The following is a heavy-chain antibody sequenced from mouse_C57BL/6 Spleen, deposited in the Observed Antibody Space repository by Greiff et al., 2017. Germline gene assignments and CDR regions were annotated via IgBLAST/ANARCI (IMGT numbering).Heavy chain of an antibody. CDR2: IYPRDGST. J-gene: IGHJ4*01. Sequence: QVQLKQSGPELVKPGASVKLSCKASGYTFTSYDINWVKQRPGQGLEWIGWIYPRDGSTKYNEKFKGKATLTVDTSSSTAYMELHSLTSEDAAVYFCARWGGGGYYAMDYWGQGTSVTVSS. V-gene: IGHV1-85*01. CDR3: ARWGGGGYYAMDY. CDR1: GYTFTSYD.